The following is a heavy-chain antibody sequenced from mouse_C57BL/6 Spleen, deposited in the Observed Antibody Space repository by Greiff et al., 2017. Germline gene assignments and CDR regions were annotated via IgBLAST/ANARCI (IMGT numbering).Heavy chain of an antibody. CDR3: ARLGTTVVADY. D-gene: IGHD1-1*01. CDR1: GYTFTSYW. J-gene: IGHJ2*01. Sequence: QVQLQQSGAELVRPGTSVTLSCKASGYTFTSYWMHWVKQRPGQGLEWIGVIDPSDSYTNYNQKFKGKATLTVDTSSSTAYMQLSSLTSEDSAVYYCARLGTTVVADYWGQGTTLTVSS. V-gene: IGHV1-59*01. CDR2: IDPSDSYT.